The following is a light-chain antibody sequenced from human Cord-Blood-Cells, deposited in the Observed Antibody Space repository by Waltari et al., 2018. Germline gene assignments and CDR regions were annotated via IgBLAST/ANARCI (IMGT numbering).Light chain of an antibody. CDR3: MIWPSNAV. J-gene: IGLJ3*02. V-gene: IGLV5-37*01. Sequence: QPVLTQPPSSSASPGESARLTCTLPSDINVGSYNIYWSQQKPGSPPRYLLSYYSDSDKVQGSGVPSRFSRSKDASANTGILLNSGRQSEDEADYDVMIWPSNAVFGGGTKLTVL. CDR1: SDINVGSYN. CDR2: YYSDSDK.